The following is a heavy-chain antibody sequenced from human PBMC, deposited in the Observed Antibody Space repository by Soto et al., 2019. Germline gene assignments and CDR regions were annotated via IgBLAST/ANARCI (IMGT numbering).Heavy chain of an antibody. Sequence: RRSFAASGFTFSSYWMSWVRQAPGKGLEWVANIKQDGSEKYYVDSVKGRFTISRDNAKNSLYLQMNSLRAEDTAVYYCARGRITMIVVVMNWFDPWGQGTLVTVSS. V-gene: IGHV3-7*01. J-gene: IGHJ5*02. CDR3: ARGRITMIVVVMNWFDP. CDR1: GFTFSSYW. CDR2: IKQDGSEK. D-gene: IGHD3-22*01.